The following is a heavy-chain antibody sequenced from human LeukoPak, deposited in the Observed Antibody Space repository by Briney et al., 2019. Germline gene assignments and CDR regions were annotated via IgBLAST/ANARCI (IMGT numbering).Heavy chain of an antibody. D-gene: IGHD6-13*01. Sequence: SETLSLTCTVSGGSISSYYWSWVRQPPGKGLEWIGFVYYTGSTNYSPSLKSRVTISADTSKNRFSLKLRSVTAADTAVYYCARISSSNWYNERGAFDVWGQGTMVTVSS. V-gene: IGHV4-59*01. J-gene: IGHJ3*01. CDR2: VYYTGST. CDR3: ARISSSNWYNERGAFDV. CDR1: GGSISSYY.